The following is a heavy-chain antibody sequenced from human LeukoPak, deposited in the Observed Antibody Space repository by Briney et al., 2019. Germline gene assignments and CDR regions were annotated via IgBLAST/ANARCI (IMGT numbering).Heavy chain of an antibody. V-gene: IGHV4-61*02. J-gene: IGHJ6*03. Sequence: PSQTLSLTCTVSGGSISSGSYYWSWIRQPAGKGLEWIGRIYTSGSTNYNPSLKSRVTISVDTSKNQFSLKLSSVTAADTAVYYCAGILRASYYYYYTDVWGKGTTVTISS. CDR2: IYTSGST. CDR1: GGSISSGSYY. CDR3: AGILRASYYYYYTDV.